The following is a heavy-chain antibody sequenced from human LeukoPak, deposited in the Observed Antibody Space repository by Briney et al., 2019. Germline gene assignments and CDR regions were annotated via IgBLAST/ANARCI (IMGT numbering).Heavy chain of an antibody. CDR2: IWYDGSNK. CDR3: AKVRYVGYYFDT. J-gene: IGHJ4*02. D-gene: IGHD3-9*01. CDR1: GFTFSSYG. V-gene: IGHV3-33*06. Sequence: PGGSLRLSCAASGFTFSSYGMHWVRQAPGKGLEWVAVIWYDGSNKYYADSVKGRFTISRDNSKNTLYLQMNSLRAEDTAIYYCAKVRYVGYYFDTWGQGTLVTVSS.